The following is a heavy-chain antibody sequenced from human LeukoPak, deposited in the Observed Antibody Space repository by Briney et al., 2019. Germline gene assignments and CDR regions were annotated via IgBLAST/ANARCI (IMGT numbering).Heavy chain of an antibody. V-gene: IGHV4-39*07. Sequence: SETLSLTCTVSGGSISSSSYYWGWIRQPPGKGREGIGRIYYSGSTYYNPSLNSRVTISVDTSKNQFSLKLSSVTAADTAVYYCVSYGSGSDFDYWGQGTLVTVSS. CDR3: VSYGSGSDFDY. J-gene: IGHJ4*02. CDR2: IYYSGST. CDR1: GGSISSSSYY. D-gene: IGHD3-10*01.